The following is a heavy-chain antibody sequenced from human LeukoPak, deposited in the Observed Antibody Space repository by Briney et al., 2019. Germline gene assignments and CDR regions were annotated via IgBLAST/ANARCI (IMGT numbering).Heavy chain of an antibody. J-gene: IGHJ4*02. Sequence: SETLSLTCTVSGGSISDYYWSWIRQPPGKGLEWIAYINYSGSTNYNPSLKSRVTISLDTSKNQFSLKLSSVTAADTAVYYCASGPPNSSGWYYFDYWGQGTLVTVSS. D-gene: IGHD6-19*01. CDR2: INYSGST. V-gene: IGHV4-59*08. CDR1: GGSISDYY. CDR3: ASGPPNSSGWYYFDY.